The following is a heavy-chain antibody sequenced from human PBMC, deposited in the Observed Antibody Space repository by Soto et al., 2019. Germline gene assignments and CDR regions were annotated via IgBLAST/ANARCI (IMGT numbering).Heavy chain of an antibody. CDR3: GRSHGAGAY. CDR2: ISSTGKNI. Sequence: QVRLVESGGDLVKPGESLRLSCVASGFTFIDYSMNWVRQAPGKGLEWISYISSTGKNIYYSDSVKVRLIVSRDNAKNYLLLQMNSPTADERAVNYWGRSHGAGAYGGQGTRVTVSS. CDR1: GFTFIDYS. D-gene: IGHD1-26*01. J-gene: IGHJ4*02. V-gene: IGHV3-11*01.